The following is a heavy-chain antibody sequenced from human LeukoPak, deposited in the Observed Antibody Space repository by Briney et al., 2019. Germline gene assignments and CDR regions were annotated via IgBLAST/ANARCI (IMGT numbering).Heavy chain of an antibody. CDR3: ARGDIRDALYSYGYVFDY. V-gene: IGHV1-3*01. Sequence: ASVKVSCKASGYTFTSYAMHWVRQAPGQRLEWMGWINAGNGNTKYSQKFQGRVTITRDTSASTAYMELSSLGSEDTAVYYCARGDIRDALYSYGYVFDYWGQGTLVTVSS. CDR2: INAGNGNT. D-gene: IGHD5-18*01. CDR1: GYTFTSYA. J-gene: IGHJ4*02.